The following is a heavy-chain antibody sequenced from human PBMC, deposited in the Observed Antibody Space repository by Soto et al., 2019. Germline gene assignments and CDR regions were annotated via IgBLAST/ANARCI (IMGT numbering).Heavy chain of an antibody. CDR3: VKGNQLLRYYFEF. J-gene: IGHJ4*01. CDR2: ITSDGGST. D-gene: IGHD2-15*01. Sequence: GGSLRLSCSVSGFTFSKYAMHWVRQAPGKGLEYVSGITSDGGSTWHADSVKDRFTISRDNSKNTLFLQMSSLRVEDTAIYFCVKGNQLLRYYFEFWGPGTLVTSPQ. V-gene: IGHV3-64D*06. CDR1: GFTFSKYA.